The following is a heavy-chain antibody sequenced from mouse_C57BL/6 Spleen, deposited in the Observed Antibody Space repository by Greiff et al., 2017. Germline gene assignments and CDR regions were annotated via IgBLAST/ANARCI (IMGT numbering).Heavy chain of an antibody. CDR3: ARDSGYPGAMDY. Sequence: DVQLVESGGGLVKPGGSLKLSCAASGFTFSSYAMSWVRQTPEKRLEWVATISDGGSYTYYPDNVKGRFTISRDNAKNNLYLQMSHLKSEDTAMYYCARDSGYPGAMDYWGQGTSVTVSS. CDR2: ISDGGSYT. D-gene: IGHD1-2*01. J-gene: IGHJ4*01. CDR1: GFTFSSYA. V-gene: IGHV5-4*01.